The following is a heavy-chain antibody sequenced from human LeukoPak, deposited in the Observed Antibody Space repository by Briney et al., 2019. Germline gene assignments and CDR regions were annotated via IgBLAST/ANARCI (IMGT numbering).Heavy chain of an antibody. Sequence: SETLSLTCAVYGGSFSGYYWSWIRQPPGTGLEWIGEINHSGSTNYNPSFKSRVPISVDAPKNQFSLKLSSVTAADTAVYYCARVDSLYSYYYYGMDVWGQGTTVTVSS. CDR3: ARVDSLYSYYYYGMDV. CDR1: GGSFSGYY. D-gene: IGHD3-22*01. V-gene: IGHV4-34*01. J-gene: IGHJ6*02. CDR2: INHSGST.